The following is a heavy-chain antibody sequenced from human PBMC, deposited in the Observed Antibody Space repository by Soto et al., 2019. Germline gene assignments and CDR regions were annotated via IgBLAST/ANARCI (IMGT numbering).Heavy chain of an antibody. V-gene: IGHV3-23*01. J-gene: IGHJ4*02. Sequence: EVPLLESGGGLVQPGGSLGLSCAASGFTFSSYDMSWVRQAPGKGLEYVSSISVTGSGTYYADSVKGRFTISRDNSKNMLYLQMNSLRVEDMAVYYCARTTTTKSRDYWGQGTLVTVSS. CDR3: ARTTTTKSRDY. CDR1: GFTFSSYD. D-gene: IGHD4-17*01. CDR2: ISVTGSGT.